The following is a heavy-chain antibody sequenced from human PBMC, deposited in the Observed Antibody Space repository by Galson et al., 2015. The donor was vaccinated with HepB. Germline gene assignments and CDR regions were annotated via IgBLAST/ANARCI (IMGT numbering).Heavy chain of an antibody. D-gene: IGHD3-16*02. Sequence: SVKVSCKASGYTFTGYYMHWVRQAPGQGLEWMGRINPNSGGTNYAQKFQGRVTMTRDTSISTAYMELSRLRPDDTAVYYCARVITFGGVIVETYYYYMDVWGKGTTVTVSS. V-gene: IGHV1-2*06. CDR3: ARVITFGGVIVETYYYYMDV. CDR1: GYTFTGYY. CDR2: INPNSGGT. J-gene: IGHJ6*03.